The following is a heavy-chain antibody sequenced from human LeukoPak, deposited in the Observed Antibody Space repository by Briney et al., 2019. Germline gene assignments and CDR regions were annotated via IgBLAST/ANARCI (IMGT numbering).Heavy chain of an antibody. D-gene: IGHD6-6*01. CDR2: MNQRGSM. V-gene: IGHV4-34*01. Sequence: SETLSLTCDVYGASFTGYYWSWIRQSPGKGLEWIGEMNQRGSMNYNPSLKSRVTISVDTSKNQFSLKLSSVTAADTAVYYCARGSWQLAEEVYWGQGTLVTVSS. CDR1: GASFTGYY. CDR3: ARGSWQLAEEVY. J-gene: IGHJ4*02.